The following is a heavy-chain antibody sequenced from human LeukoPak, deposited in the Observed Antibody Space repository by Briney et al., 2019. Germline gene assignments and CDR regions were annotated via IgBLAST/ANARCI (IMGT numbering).Heavy chain of an antibody. CDR3: ARDYADYVGYFFFDY. J-gene: IGHJ4*02. D-gene: IGHD4-17*01. V-gene: IGHV3-23*01. CDR1: GFTFNNYA. CDR2: ISGGGETT. Sequence: GGSLRLSCAASGFTFNNYAMNWVRQAPGKGLEWVSSISGGGETTHYADSAKGRFTISRDNSQDTLYLQMNSLRAEDTAVYYCARDYADYVGYFFFDYWGQGTLVTVSS.